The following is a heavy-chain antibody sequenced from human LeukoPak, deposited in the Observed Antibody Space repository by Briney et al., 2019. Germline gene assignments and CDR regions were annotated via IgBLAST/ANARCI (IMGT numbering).Heavy chain of an antibody. CDR1: GDSVSNHTAA. CDR3: ARDRGGFDS. V-gene: IGHV6-1*01. D-gene: IGHD3-10*01. J-gene: IGHJ5*01. CDR2: TYYRSTWST. Sequence: SQTLSLTCNISGDSVSNHTAAWNWIRQSPSRGLEWLGRTYYRSTWSTDYAVSVQSRITIDPDTSRNHFSLQLSSVTPEDTAVYYCARDRGGFDSWGQGTLVTVSS.